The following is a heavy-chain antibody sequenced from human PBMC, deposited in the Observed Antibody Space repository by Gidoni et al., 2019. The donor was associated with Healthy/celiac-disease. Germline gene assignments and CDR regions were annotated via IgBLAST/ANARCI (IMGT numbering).Heavy chain of an antibody. J-gene: IGHJ6*02. CDR2: IYYSGST. CDR1: GGSISSSSYY. Sequence: QLQLQESVPGLVKPSETLSLTCTVPGGSISSSSYYWGWIRQPPGKGLEWIGSIYYSGSTYYNPSLKSRVTISVDTSKNQFSLKLSSVTAADTAVYYCARRYGDSYYYYGMDVWGQGTTVTVSS. D-gene: IGHD4-17*01. CDR3: ARRYGDSYYYYGMDV. V-gene: IGHV4-39*01.